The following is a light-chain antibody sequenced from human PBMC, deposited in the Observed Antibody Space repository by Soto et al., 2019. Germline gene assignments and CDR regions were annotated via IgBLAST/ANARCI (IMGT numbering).Light chain of an antibody. CDR2: GAS. CDR1: QSVISN. CDR3: QQSYSTPIT. J-gene: IGKJ5*01. Sequence: EIVLTESPATLSLSPGERATLSCRASQSVISNLAWYQQKPGQAPRLLIYGASTRATGIPARFSGSGSGTDFTLTISSLQPEDFATYYCQQSYSTPITFGQGTRLEIK. V-gene: IGKV3-15*01.